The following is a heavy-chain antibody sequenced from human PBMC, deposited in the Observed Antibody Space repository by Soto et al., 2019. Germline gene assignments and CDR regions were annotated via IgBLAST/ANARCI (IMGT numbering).Heavy chain of an antibody. CDR2: IIPLFGAT. D-gene: IGHD1-26*01. CDR1: GGTFNNYA. Sequence: QVQLVQSGAEVKKPGSSVKVSCKASGGTFNNYAISWVRQAPGQGLEWMGGIIPLFGATNYAPHFQGRVTITADKFTSTYYMELSSLKSEDTAVYYCARLIGEGYSGTYGLDYWGQGTLVTVSS. J-gene: IGHJ4*02. V-gene: IGHV1-69*06. CDR3: ARLIGEGYSGTYGLDY.